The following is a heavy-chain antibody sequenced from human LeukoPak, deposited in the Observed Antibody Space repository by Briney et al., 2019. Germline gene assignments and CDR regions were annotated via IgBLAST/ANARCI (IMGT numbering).Heavy chain of an antibody. Sequence: GGSLRLSCAASGXGLXSHWMTWVRQAPXXGLEWVANIKPDGSEKNYVDSVKGRFTISRDNAKNSLYLQMNNLRAEDTAVYYCARAGGLDYWGQGTLVTVSS. V-gene: IGHV3-7*01. CDR3: ARAGGLDY. CDR1: GXGLXSHW. CDR2: IKPDGSEK. J-gene: IGHJ4*02. D-gene: IGHD6-25*01.